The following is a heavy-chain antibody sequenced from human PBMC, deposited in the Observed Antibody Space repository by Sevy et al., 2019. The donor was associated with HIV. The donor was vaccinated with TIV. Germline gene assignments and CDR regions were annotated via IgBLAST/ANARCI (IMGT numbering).Heavy chain of an antibody. J-gene: IGHJ4*02. CDR2: MNPNSGNT. CDR3: ARGLVTMVRGVPSLRDY. D-gene: IGHD3-10*01. CDR1: GYTFTSYD. Sequence: ASVKVSCKASGYTFTSYDINWVRQATGQGLEWMGWMNPNSGNTGYAQKFQGRVTMTRNTSIITAYMELSSLRSEDTAVYYCARGLVTMVRGVPSLRDYWGQGTLVTVSS. V-gene: IGHV1-8*01.